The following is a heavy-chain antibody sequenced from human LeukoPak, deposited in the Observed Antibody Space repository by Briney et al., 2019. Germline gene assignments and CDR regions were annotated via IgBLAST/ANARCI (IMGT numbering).Heavy chain of an antibody. V-gene: IGHV3-30*03. J-gene: IGHJ3*02. D-gene: IGHD5-12*01. CDR1: RRPFSSSI. Sequence: GGSLRLSCALSRRPFSSSIMHWVRRAPGKGLEWVAGMSFDGSQYYVESVKGRFTISRDNSGNTVYLHMTSLRPEDTAVYFCAREGHTSGFCGSFDIWGQGTTVTISS. CDR2: MSFDGSQ. CDR3: AREGHTSGFCGSFDI.